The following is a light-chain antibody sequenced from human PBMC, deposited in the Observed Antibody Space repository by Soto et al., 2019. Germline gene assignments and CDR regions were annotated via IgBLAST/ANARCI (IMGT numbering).Light chain of an antibody. CDR1: QSVSSY. CDR3: QQRSNWLAT. Sequence: EIVLTQSPATLSLSPGERATLSCRASQSVSSYLAWYQQKPGQAPRLLIYDASNRATGIPARFSGSGSGTDFTLTIRSLEPEDFAVYYCQQRSNWLATFVQGTKVEIK. CDR2: DAS. J-gene: IGKJ1*01. V-gene: IGKV3-11*01.